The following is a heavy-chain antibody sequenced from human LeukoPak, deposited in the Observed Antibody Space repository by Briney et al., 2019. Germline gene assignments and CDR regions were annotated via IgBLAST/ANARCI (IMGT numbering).Heavy chain of an antibody. Sequence: SETLSLTCAAYGESLSGYYWSWIRQPPGKGLEWIGEINHSGSTKYNPSLKSRVTISVDTSKNQFSLKLNSVTAADTAVYYCARSRIGWFDPWGQGTLVTVSS. CDR1: GESLSGYY. J-gene: IGHJ5*02. CDR3: ARSRIGWFDP. D-gene: IGHD1-26*01. CDR2: INHSGST. V-gene: IGHV4-34*01.